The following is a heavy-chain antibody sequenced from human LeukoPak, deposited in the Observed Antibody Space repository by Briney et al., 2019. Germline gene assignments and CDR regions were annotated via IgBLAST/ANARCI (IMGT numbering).Heavy chain of an antibody. CDR1: GGSLSSYY. V-gene: IGHV4-4*07. J-gene: IGHJ3*02. Sequence: SETLSLTCTVSGGSLSSYYWSWIRQPAGKGLEWIGRIYTSGSTNYNPSLKSRVTMSVDTSKNQFSLKLGSVTAADTAVYYCARTEGWVVVPGADLTDDAFDIWGQGTMVTVSS. CDR2: IYTSGST. CDR3: ARTEGWVVVPGADLTDDAFDI. D-gene: IGHD2-2*01.